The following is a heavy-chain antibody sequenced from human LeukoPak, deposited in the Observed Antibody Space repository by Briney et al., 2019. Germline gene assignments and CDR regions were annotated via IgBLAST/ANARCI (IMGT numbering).Heavy chain of an antibody. CDR1: GGSISSSSYY. CDR3: ARGRRGVSSSSWSTRYNSGYYFDY. J-gene: IGHJ4*02. D-gene: IGHD6-13*01. CDR2: IYYSGST. Sequence: PSETLSLTCTVSGGSISSSSYYWGWIRQPPGKGLEWIGSIYYSGSTNYNPSLKSRVTISVDTSKNQFSLKLSSVTAADTAVYYCARGRRGVSSSSWSTRYNSGYYFDYWGQGTLVTVSS. V-gene: IGHV4-39*07.